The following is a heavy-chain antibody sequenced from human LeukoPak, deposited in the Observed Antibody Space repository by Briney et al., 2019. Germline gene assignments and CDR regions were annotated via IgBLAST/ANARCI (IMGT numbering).Heavy chain of an antibody. V-gene: IGHV3-30*18. D-gene: IGHD6-19*01. CDR2: ISYDGSNK. CDR1: GFTFSIYG. Sequence: GGSLRLSCAASGFTFSIYGMHWVRQAPGKGLEWVAVISYDGSNKYYADSVKGRFTISRDNSKNTLYLQMNSLRAEDTAVYYCAKLISSGEFDYWGQGTLVTVSS. J-gene: IGHJ4*02. CDR3: AKLISSGEFDY.